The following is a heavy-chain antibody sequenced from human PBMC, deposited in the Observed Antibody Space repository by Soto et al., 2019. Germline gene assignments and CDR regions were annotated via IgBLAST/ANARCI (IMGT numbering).Heavy chain of an antibody. V-gene: IGHV3-21*01. CDR1: GFTFSSYS. D-gene: IGHD3-16*01. Sequence: EVQLVESGGGLVKPGGSLRLSCAASGFTFSSYSMNWVRQAPGKGLEWVSSINYKSHIDYADSVKGRFTITRDNTKKSTYLQMSSLRAEDTAVYFYQRDRIYAGYYSYMDVWGIGTTVPVSS. CDR2: INYKSHI. CDR3: QRDRIYAGYYSYMDV. J-gene: IGHJ6*03.